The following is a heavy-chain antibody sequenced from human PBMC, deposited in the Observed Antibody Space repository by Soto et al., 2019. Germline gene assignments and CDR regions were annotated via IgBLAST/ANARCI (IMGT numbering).Heavy chain of an antibody. V-gene: IGHV3-33*01. Sequence: QVQLVESGGGVVQPGRSLRLSCAASGFTFSSYGMHWVRQAPGKGLEWVAVIWYDGSNKYYADSVKGRFTISRDNSKNTLYLQMNSLRAEDTAVYYCGGSGWTDGANWFDPWGQGTLVTVSS. CDR3: GGSGWTDGANWFDP. D-gene: IGHD6-19*01. J-gene: IGHJ5*02. CDR1: GFTFSSYG. CDR2: IWYDGSNK.